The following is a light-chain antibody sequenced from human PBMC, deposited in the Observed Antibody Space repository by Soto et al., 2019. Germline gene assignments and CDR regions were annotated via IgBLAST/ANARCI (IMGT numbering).Light chain of an antibody. CDR1: SSDVGGFNY. J-gene: IGLJ1*01. Sequence: QSALTQPASVSGSPGQSITISCTGTSSDVGGFNYVSWCQHSPGKGPKLIIYEVFNRPSGVSNRFSGSKSGNTASLTISGLQAEDEADYYCSSYTSTSTLYVFGTGTKLTVL. CDR2: EVF. V-gene: IGLV2-14*01. CDR3: SSYTSTSTLYV.